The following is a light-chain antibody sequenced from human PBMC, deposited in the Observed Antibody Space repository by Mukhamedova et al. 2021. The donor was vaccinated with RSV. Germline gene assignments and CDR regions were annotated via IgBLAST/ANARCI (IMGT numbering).Light chain of an antibody. CDR2: DAS. Sequence: WYQRRVHGKAPKLIIFDASSLESGVPSRFSGSGFGTDFTLTIRSLQPADIATYYCQQYEDLPVTFGGGTKVEIK. V-gene: IGKV1-33*01. J-gene: IGKJ4*01. CDR3: QQYEDLPVT.